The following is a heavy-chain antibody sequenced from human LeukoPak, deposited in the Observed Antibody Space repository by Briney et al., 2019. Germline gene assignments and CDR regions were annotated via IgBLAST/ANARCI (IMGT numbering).Heavy chain of an antibody. CDR2: IYYSGST. J-gene: IGHJ3*02. V-gene: IGHV4-30-4*01. CDR1: GGSISSGDYY. CDR3: ARARRSSHAFDI. Sequence: SQTLSLTCIVSGGSISSGDYYWSWIRQPPGKGLEWIGYIYYSGSTYYNPSLKSRVTISVDTSKNQFSLKLSSVTAADTAVYYCARARRSSHAFDIWGQGTMVTVSS.